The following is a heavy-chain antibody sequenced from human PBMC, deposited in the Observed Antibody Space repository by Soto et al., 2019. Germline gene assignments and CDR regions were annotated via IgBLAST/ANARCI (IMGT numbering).Heavy chain of an antibody. J-gene: IGHJ3*02. Sequence: QVQLVQSGAEVKKPGSSVKVSCKASGGTFSSYAISWVRQAPGPGLEWMGGIIPIFGTANYAQKFQGRVTITADESTSPAHLGLCSLRSEDTAVYYCARGWMAIIEDALDIWGQGTMVTVSS. CDR2: IIPIFGTA. V-gene: IGHV1-69*12. CDR1: GGTFSSYA. D-gene: IGHD2-21*01. CDR3: ARGWMAIIEDALDI.